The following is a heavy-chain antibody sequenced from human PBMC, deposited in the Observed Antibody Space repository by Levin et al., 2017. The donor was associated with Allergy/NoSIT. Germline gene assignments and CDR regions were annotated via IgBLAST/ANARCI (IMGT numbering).Heavy chain of an antibody. Sequence: LSLTCVASGFRFNNYAMAWVRQAPGKGLEYVSGISAGSGTTIYADSVKGRFTISRDNSKNTLFLQMDSLRVEDTAKYFCAKDVAAWDAFEIWGQGTGVSVSS. CDR1: GFRFNNYA. J-gene: IGHJ3*02. V-gene: IGHV3-23*01. D-gene: IGHD2-15*01. CDR3: AKDVAAWDAFEI. CDR2: ISAGSGTT.